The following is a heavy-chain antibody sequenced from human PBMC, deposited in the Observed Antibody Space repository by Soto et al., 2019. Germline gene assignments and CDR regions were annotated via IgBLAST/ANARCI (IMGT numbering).Heavy chain of an antibody. J-gene: IGHJ3*02. D-gene: IGHD7-27*01. Sequence: SVKVSCKASGYTFTSYGISWVRQAPGQGLEWMGWISAYNGNTNYAQKLQGRVTMTTDTSTSTAYMERRSLRSDDTAVYYCASPITGDRGSFDILGQGTMVTVSS. CDR3: ASPITGDRGSFDI. CDR1: GYTFTSYG. CDR2: ISAYNGNT. V-gene: IGHV1-18*01.